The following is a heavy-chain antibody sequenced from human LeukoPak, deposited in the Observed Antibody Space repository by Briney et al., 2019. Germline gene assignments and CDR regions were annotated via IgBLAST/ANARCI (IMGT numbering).Heavy chain of an antibody. V-gene: IGHV3-21*01. CDR3: ARDIYDFWSGISRTAYYMDV. CDR2: ISSSSSYI. CDR1: GFTFSSYS. D-gene: IGHD3-3*01. Sequence: GGSLRLSCAASGFTFSSYSMNWVRQAPRKGLEWVSSISSSSSYIYYADSVKGRFTISRDNAKNSLYLQMNSLRAEDTAVYYCARDIYDFWSGISRTAYYMDVWGKGTTVTVSS. J-gene: IGHJ6*03.